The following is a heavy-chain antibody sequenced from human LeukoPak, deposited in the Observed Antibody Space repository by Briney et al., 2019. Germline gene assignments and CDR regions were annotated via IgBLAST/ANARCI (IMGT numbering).Heavy chain of an antibody. CDR3: ARAPRIHLWINDY. V-gene: IGHV4-59*01. Sequence: SETLSLTCTVSGGSISSYYWSWIRQPPGKGLEWIGYIYYSGSTNYNPSLKSRVTISVDTSKNQFSLKLSSVTAADTAVYYCARAPRIHLWINDYWGQGTLVTVSS. CDR1: GGSISSYY. J-gene: IGHJ4*02. CDR2: IYYSGST. D-gene: IGHD5-18*01.